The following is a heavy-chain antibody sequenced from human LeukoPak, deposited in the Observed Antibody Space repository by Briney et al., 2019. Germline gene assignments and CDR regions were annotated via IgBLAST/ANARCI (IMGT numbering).Heavy chain of an antibody. CDR2: ISGSGGST. CDR3: AKGTCSSTSCYVGDDY. J-gene: IGHJ4*02. Sequence: GGSLRLSCVASGFSFTYAWMSWVRQAPGKGLEWVSAISGSGGSTYYADSVKGRFTISRDNSKNTLYLQMDSLRAEDTAVYYCAKGTCSSTSCYVGDDYWGQGTLVTVSS. V-gene: IGHV3-23*01. CDR1: GFSFTYA. D-gene: IGHD2-2*01.